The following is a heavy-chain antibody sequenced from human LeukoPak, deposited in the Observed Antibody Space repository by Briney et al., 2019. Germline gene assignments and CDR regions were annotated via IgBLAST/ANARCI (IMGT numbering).Heavy chain of an antibody. D-gene: IGHD2-2*01. J-gene: IGHJ6*04. CDR2: ISGSGGTT. CDR1: GITFSSHA. CDR3: AKVWCSSTSCYSGIYYYYGMDV. Sequence: TGGSLRLSCAASGITFSSHAMSWVRQAPGKGMEWVSAISGSGGTTYYADSVEGRFTISRDHSKDTLSLQMNSLRGEDTAVYYCAKVWCSSTSCYSGIYYYYGMDVWGKGTTVTVSS. V-gene: IGHV3-23*01.